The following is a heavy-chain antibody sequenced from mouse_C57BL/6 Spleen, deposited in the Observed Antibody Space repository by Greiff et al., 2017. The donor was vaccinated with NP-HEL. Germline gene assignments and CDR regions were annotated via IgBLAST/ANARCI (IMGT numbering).Heavy chain of an antibody. V-gene: IGHV1-81*01. Sequence: QVQLQQSGAELARPGASVKLSCKASGYTFTSYGISWVKQRTGQGLEWIGEIYPRSGNTYYNEKFKGKATLTADKSSSTAYMKLRSLTSEDSAVYFCARKDYYGSSYHDCWYFDVWGTGTTVTVSS. CDR1: GYTFTSYG. J-gene: IGHJ1*03. CDR3: ARKDYYGSSYHDCWYFDV. CDR2: IYPRSGNT. D-gene: IGHD1-1*01.